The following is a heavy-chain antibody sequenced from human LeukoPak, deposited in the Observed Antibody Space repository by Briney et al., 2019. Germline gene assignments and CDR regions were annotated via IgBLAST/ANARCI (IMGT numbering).Heavy chain of an antibody. CDR1: GFTFSSYA. V-gene: IGHV3-23*01. CDR3: AREGPGIPSRSTTFDY. CDR2: ISNDGGRT. J-gene: IGHJ4*02. D-gene: IGHD3-16*02. Sequence: GRSLRLSCAASGFTFSSYAMHWVRQAPGKGLEWVSAISNDGGRTYYADSVKGRFTISRDNSKNTLYLEMNSLRAEDTAVYFCAREGPGIPSRSTTFDYWGQGTLVTVSS.